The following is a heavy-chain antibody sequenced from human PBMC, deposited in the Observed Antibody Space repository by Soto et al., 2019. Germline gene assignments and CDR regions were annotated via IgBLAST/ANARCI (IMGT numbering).Heavy chain of an antibody. Sequence: EVQLVESGGGLVQPGGSLRLSCAASGFTFRSSWMYWVRQTPGKGPVWVSCINGAGSVIYYLDSVKGRVTIPRDNARDTLYLQMNSLTTEDSAVYYCVRDIRWGQGTLVSVSS. CDR1: GFTFRSSW. CDR3: VRDIR. J-gene: IGHJ4*02. V-gene: IGHV3-74*01. CDR2: INGAGSVI.